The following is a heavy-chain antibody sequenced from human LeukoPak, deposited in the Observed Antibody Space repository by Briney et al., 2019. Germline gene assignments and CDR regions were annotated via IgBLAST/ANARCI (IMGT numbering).Heavy chain of an antibody. CDR3: AKAGIQLWQGDSFYYYMDV. J-gene: IGHJ6*03. V-gene: IGHV1-69*06. D-gene: IGHD5-18*01. CDR2: IIPLSGTA. CDR1: AGTLTGHG. Sequence: GSSVKVSCKASAGTLTGHGITWVRQVSGQGLEWMGGIIPLSGTANYAQKFQGRVTMTADKSANTAYLELRSLRLEDTAVYYCAKAGIQLWQGDSFYYYMDVWGKGTTVIVSS.